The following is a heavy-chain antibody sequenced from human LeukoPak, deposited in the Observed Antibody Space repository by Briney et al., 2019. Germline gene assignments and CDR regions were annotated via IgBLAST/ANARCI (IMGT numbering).Heavy chain of an antibody. V-gene: IGHV4-39*01. J-gene: IGHJ4*02. D-gene: IGHD5-18*01. CDR3: AGHDVPLPDTAMVTPFDY. Sequence: SETLSLTCTVSGGSISSSSYYWGWIRQPPGKGLEWIGSIYYSGSTYYNPSLKSRVTISVDTSKNQFSLKLSSVTAADTAVYYCAGHDVPLPDTAMVTPFDYWGQGTLVTVSS. CDR1: GGSISSSSYY. CDR2: IYYSGST.